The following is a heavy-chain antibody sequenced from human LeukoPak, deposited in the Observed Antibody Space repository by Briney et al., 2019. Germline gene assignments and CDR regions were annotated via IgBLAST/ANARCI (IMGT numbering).Heavy chain of an antibody. Sequence: GGSLRLSCAASGFTFSSYWMHWVRQAPGKGLLWVSLINTDGSSTSYADSVKGRFTISRDNAKNTLYLQMNSLRAEDTAVYYCARDTYDSSGYYYGPFDYWGQGTLVTVSS. D-gene: IGHD3-22*01. CDR1: GFTFSSYW. CDR3: ARDTYDSSGYYYGPFDY. J-gene: IGHJ4*02. CDR2: INTDGSST. V-gene: IGHV3-74*01.